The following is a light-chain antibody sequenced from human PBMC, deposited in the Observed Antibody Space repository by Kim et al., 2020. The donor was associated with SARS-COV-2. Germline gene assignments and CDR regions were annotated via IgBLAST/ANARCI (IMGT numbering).Light chain of an antibody. Sequence: QSALTQPASVSGSPGQSITISCTGTSSDVGGYNYVSWYQQHPGKAPKLMIYDVSNRPSGVSNRFSGSKSGSTASLTISGLQPEDEADYYCSSYTSSSTVVFGGGTQLTVL. V-gene: IGLV2-14*03. CDR3: SSYTSSSTVV. CDR2: DVS. J-gene: IGLJ2*01. CDR1: SSDVGGYNY.